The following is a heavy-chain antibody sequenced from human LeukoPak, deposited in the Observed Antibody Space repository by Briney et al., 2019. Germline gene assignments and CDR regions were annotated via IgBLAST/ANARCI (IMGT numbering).Heavy chain of an antibody. CDR3: ARAAAAGTNYYMDV. CDR2: IIPIFGTA. D-gene: IGHD6-13*01. V-gene: IGHV1-69*05. Sequence: GASVKVSCKASGGTFSSYAISWVRQAPGQGLGWMGGIIPIFGTANYAQKFQGRVTMTRNTSISTAYMELSSLRSEDTAVYYCARAAAAGTNYYMDVWGKGTTVTVSS. J-gene: IGHJ6*03. CDR1: GGTFSSYA.